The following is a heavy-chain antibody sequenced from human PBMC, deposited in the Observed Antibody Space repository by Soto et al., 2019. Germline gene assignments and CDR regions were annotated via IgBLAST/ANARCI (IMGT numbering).Heavy chain of an antibody. J-gene: IGHJ6*02. Sequence: GGSLRLSCAASGFPFSDYDMSWIRQAPGKGLERVSYISNSGNSIYYADSVKGRFTISRDNAKNSLYLQMNSLRAEDTAVYYCAKEGRHDDPVWRGMDVWGQGTTVTVSS. V-gene: IGHV3-11*01. D-gene: IGHD2-21*01. CDR3: AKEGRHDDPVWRGMDV. CDR2: ISNSGNSI. CDR1: GFPFSDYD.